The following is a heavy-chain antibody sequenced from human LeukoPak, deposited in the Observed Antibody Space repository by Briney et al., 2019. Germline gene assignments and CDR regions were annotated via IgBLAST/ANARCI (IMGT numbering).Heavy chain of an antibody. D-gene: IGHD2-2*01. J-gene: IGHJ4*02. Sequence: GSSVKVSCKASGGTFSSYAISWVRQAPGQGLEWMGRIIPILGIANYAQKFQGRFTITADKSTSTAYMELSSLRSEDTAVYYCARGYCSSTSCYLDYWGQGTLVTVSS. CDR3: ARGYCSSTSCYLDY. V-gene: IGHV1-69*04. CDR2: IIPILGIA. CDR1: GGTFSSYA.